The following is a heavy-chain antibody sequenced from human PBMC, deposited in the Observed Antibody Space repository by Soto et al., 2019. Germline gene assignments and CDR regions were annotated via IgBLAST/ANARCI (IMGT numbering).Heavy chain of an antibody. Sequence: GGSLRLSCAASGFTFSSYSMNWVRQAPGKGLEWVSYISSSSSTIYYADSVKGRFTVSRDNAKNSLYLQTNSLRDEDTAVYYCARGPIAARLVYGMDVWGQGTTVTVSS. D-gene: IGHD6-6*01. CDR1: GFTFSSYS. V-gene: IGHV3-48*02. J-gene: IGHJ6*02. CDR3: ARGPIAARLVYGMDV. CDR2: ISSSSSTI.